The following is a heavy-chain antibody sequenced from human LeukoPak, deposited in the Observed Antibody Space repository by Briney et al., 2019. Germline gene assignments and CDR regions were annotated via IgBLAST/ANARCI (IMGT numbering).Heavy chain of an antibody. CDR1: GFTFDDYA. V-gene: IGHV3-9*01. Sequence: GGSLRLSRAASGFTFDDYAMHWVRQAPGKGLEWVSAISWNGGSLDYADSVKGRFTISRDNAKNSLYLQMNSLRPEDTALYYCAKDVEWFSYGMDVWGQGTTVTVSS. D-gene: IGHD3-9*01. CDR2: ISWNGGSL. J-gene: IGHJ6*02. CDR3: AKDVEWFSYGMDV.